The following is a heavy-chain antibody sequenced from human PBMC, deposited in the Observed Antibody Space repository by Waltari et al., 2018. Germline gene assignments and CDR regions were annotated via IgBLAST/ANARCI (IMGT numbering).Heavy chain of an antibody. Sequence: DVQLVETGGGLIQPGGSLRLSCAASGFTVNNNYMGWVRQAPGRGLGWCSGIYDVETTFYADSVKGRFTVSTDASKNTLFLQMNSLRADDTAVYYCAVLRFLRWFVDYWGQGLPVTVSS. CDR3: AVLRFLRWFVDY. J-gene: IGHJ4*02. CDR1: GFTVNNNY. D-gene: IGHD3-3*01. CDR2: IYDVETT. V-gene: IGHV3-53*02.